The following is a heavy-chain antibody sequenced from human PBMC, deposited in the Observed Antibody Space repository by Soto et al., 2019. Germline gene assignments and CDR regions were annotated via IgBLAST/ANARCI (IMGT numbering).Heavy chain of an antibody. CDR1: GYTLNTYY. J-gene: IGHJ4*02. V-gene: IGHV1-46*02. CDR3: ARGGHIAVVTASFDY. CDR2: IHPSGGGS. D-gene: IGHD2-21*02. Sequence: QVQLVQSGAEVKKPGASVKVSCKPSGYTLNTYYLHWVRQAPGQGLEWMGIIHPSGGGSTYAQKFRGGVTMTRDTSTRTVFMELSSLRSADTAVYYCARGGHIAVVTASFDYWGQGTLVTVSS.